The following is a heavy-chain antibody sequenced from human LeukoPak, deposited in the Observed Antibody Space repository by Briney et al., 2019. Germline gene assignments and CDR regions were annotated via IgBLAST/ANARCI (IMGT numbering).Heavy chain of an antibody. D-gene: IGHD6-19*01. Sequence: SETLSLTCAVYGGSFSAYYWSWIRQPPGKGLELIGFIYYSGSTSYNPSLKSRVTISVDTSKSQFSPKLSSVIAADTAVYYCARRAYSSGFDYIDYWGQGTLVTVSS. CDR1: GGSFSAYY. V-gene: IGHV4-59*08. J-gene: IGHJ4*02. CDR3: ARRAYSSGFDYIDY. CDR2: IYYSGST.